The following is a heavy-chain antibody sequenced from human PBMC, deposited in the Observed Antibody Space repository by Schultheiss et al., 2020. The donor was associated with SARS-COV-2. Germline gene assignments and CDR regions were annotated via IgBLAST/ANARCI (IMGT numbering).Heavy chain of an antibody. CDR2: INSDGSST. J-gene: IGHJ4*02. V-gene: IGHV3-74*01. Sequence: GGSLRLSCAASGFTFSSYWMHWVRQAPGKGLVWVSRINSDGSSTSYADSVKGRFTISRDNAQNSLYLQMNSLRDDDTAVYFCASHPGSSWFHYWGQGTLVTVSS. D-gene: IGHD6-13*01. CDR3: ASHPGSSWFHY. CDR1: GFTFSSYW.